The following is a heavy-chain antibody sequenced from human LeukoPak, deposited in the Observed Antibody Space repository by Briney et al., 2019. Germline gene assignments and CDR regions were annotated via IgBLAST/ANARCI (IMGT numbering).Heavy chain of an antibody. CDR1: GGSFSGYY. CDR2: INHSGST. Sequence: PSETLSLTCAVYGGSFSGYYWSWIRQPPGKGLEWIGEINHSGSTNYNPSLKSRVTISVDTSKNHFSLKLSSVTAADTAVYYCARVISTRENYLDYWGQGTLVTVSS. J-gene: IGHJ4*02. CDR3: ARVISTRENYLDY. D-gene: IGHD1-1*01. V-gene: IGHV4-34*01.